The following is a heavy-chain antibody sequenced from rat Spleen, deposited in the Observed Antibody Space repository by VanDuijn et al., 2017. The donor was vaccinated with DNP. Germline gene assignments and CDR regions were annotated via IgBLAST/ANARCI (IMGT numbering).Heavy chain of an antibody. CDR2: ISYDGGIT. V-gene: IGHV5-19*01. CDR3: ARWGGDYFDY. J-gene: IGHJ2*01. D-gene: IGHD1-12*02. CDR1: GFTFSNSG. Sequence: EVQLVESGGGLVQPGRSLKLSCAASGFTFSNSGMHWVRQAPTKGLEWVAYISYDGGITSYGDSVKGRFTISRDNAKSTLYLQMNSLRSEDMATYYCARWGGDYFDYWGQGVMVTVSS.